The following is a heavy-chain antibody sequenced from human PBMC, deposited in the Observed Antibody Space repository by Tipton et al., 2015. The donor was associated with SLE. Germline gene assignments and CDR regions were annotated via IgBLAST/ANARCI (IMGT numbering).Heavy chain of an antibody. CDR2: IYYSGST. J-gene: IGHJ6*03. Sequence: TLSLTCTVSNGSISSSTYYWGWIRQSPGKGLEWVVSIYYSGSTYYNPSLKSRVTISVDTSRNKSSLNLTSVTAADTAVYYCARGPYYYMVVLGKGTTFTVSS. CDR3: ARGPYYYMVV. V-gene: IGHV4-39*07. CDR1: NGSISSSTYY.